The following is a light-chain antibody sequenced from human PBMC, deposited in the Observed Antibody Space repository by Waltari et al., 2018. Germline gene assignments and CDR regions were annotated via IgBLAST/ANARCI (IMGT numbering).Light chain of an antibody. Sequence: DIIMTQSPDSMAVSLGESAHLNCKSNQSLLYDANNRDYLAWFHQKPGQPPTFLIYWASTRESGVPDRFSGSGSGTDFTLTITSLQAEDVGVYYCQQYYTHPITFGQGTRLEI. CDR3: QQYYTHPIT. CDR1: QSLLYDANNRDY. CDR2: WAS. V-gene: IGKV4-1*01. J-gene: IGKJ5*01.